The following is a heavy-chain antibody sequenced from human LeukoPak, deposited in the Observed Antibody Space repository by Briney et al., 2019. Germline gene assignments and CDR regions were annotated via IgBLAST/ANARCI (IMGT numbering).Heavy chain of an antibody. V-gene: IGHV3-9*01. CDR3: AKAREDYYGMDV. J-gene: IGHJ6*02. CDR1: GFTFDDYA. D-gene: IGHD1-26*01. CDR2: ISWNSGST. Sequence: PGGSLRLSCAASGFTFDDYAMHWVRQAPGKGLEWVTGISWNSGSTGYADSVKGRFTISRDNAKNSLYLQMNSLRGGDAALYYCAKAREDYYGMDVWGQGTTVTVSS.